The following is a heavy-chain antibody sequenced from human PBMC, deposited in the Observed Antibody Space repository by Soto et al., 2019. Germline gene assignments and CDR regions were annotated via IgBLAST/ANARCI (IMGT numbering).Heavy chain of an antibody. D-gene: IGHD3-16*01. J-gene: IGHJ5*02. CDR2: IWYDGSNK. CDR3: ARSVLRHGWFDP. V-gene: IGHV3-33*01. Sequence: QVQLVESGGGVVQPGRSLRLSCAASGFTFSSYGMHWVRQAPGKGLEWVAVIWYDGSNKYYADSVKSRFTISRDNSKNTLYLQMNSLRAEDTAVYYCARSVLRHGWFDPWGQGTLVTVSS. CDR1: GFTFSSYG.